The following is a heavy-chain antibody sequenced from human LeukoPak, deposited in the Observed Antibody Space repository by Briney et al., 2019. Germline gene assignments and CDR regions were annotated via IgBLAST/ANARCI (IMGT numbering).Heavy chain of an antibody. J-gene: IGHJ4*02. CDR3: AKALYSYGTFDY. V-gene: IGHV3-23*01. CDR1: GFTFSSYA. D-gene: IGHD5-18*01. CDR2: ISGSGGNT. Sequence: GGSLRLSCAASGFTFSSYAMSWVRQAPGKGLEWVSAISGSGGNTYYADSVKGRFTISRDNSKNTLYLQMNSLRAEDTAVYYCAKALYSYGTFDYWGQGTLVTVSS.